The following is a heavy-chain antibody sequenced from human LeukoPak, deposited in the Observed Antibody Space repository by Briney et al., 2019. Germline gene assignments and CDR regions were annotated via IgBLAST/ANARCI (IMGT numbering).Heavy chain of an antibody. J-gene: IGHJ4*02. CDR3: AKDSQVISTYYFDY. V-gene: IGHV3-23*01. Sequence: GGSLRLSCAASGFTFSSYSMNWVRQAPGEGLEWVSAISGSGGTTYYPNSVKGRFTISRDNSKNTLYLQMNSLRAEDTAVYYCAKDSQVISTYYFDYWGQGTLVTVSS. CDR1: GFTFSSYS. D-gene: IGHD2-21*01. CDR2: ISGSGGTT.